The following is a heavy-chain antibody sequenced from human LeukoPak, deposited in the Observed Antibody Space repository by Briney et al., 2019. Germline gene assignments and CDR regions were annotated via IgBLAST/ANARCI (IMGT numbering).Heavy chain of an antibody. CDR2: IYYSGST. Sequence: SSETLSLTCTVSGGSISSGDYYWSWIRQPPGKGLECIGYIYYSGSTYYNPSLKSRVTIPVDTSKNQFSLKLSSVTAADTAVYYCAREKRLRYDNWFDPWGQGTLVTVSS. CDR3: AREKRLRYDNWFDP. CDR1: GGSISSGDYY. J-gene: IGHJ5*02. V-gene: IGHV4-30-4*01. D-gene: IGHD4-17*01.